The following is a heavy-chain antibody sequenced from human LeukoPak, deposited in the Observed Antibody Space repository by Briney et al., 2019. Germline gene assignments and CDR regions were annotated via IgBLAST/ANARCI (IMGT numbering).Heavy chain of an antibody. J-gene: IGHJ4*02. CDR3: ARDQGQWLAQYCFDS. D-gene: IGHD6-19*01. V-gene: IGHV3-33*01. CDR1: GFTFTIYG. Sequence: PGRSLRLSCSASGFTFTIYGMHWVRQAPGKGLEWVAGIWYDGSNKKYGDSVKGRFTISRDNSENTLYLQMNSLKVEDTAVYYCARDQGQWLAQYCFDSWGQGTLVSVSS. CDR2: IWYDGSNK.